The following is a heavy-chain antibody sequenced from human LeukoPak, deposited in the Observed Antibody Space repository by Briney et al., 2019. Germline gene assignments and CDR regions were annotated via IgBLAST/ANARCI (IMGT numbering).Heavy chain of an antibody. Sequence: TGGSLRLSCAASGFTFSDYYMSWIRQAPGKGLEWVSYISSSGSTIYYADSVKGRFTISRDNAKNSLYLQMNSLRAEDTAVYYCARAVRAAGTDPPYYMDVWGKGTTVTVSS. V-gene: IGHV3-11*04. CDR1: GFTFSDYY. J-gene: IGHJ6*03. CDR2: ISSSGSTI. CDR3: ARAVRAAGTDPPYYMDV. D-gene: IGHD6-13*01.